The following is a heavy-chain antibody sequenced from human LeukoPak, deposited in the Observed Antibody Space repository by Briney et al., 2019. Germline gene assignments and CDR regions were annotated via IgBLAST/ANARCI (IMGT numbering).Heavy chain of an antibody. D-gene: IGHD1-26*01. V-gene: IGHV3-23*01. CDR2: ISGSGGST. J-gene: IGHJ4*02. CDR1: GFTFSSYA. Sequence: GGSLRLSCAASGFTFSSYAMSWVRQAPGKGLEWVSAISGSGGSTYYADSVKGRFTISRDNSKNTLYLQMNSLRAEDTAVYYCAKGPSYSGSYSRGYFDYWGQGTLVTVSP. CDR3: AKGPSYSGSYSRGYFDY.